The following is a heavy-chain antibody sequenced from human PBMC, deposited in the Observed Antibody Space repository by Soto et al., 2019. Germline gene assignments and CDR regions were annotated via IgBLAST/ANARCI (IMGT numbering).Heavy chain of an antibody. CDR2: IYYSGST. Sequence: SETLSLTCTVSGGSISSSSYSWGWIRQPPGKGLEWIGSIYYSGSTYYNPSLNPSLKSRVTISVDTSKSQFSLNLSFVTAADTAVYYCATMGTPATGLYFFDYWGQGSLVTVS. CDR1: GGSISSSSYS. D-gene: IGHD2-15*01. CDR3: ATMGTPATGLYFFDY. V-gene: IGHV4-39*07. J-gene: IGHJ4*02.